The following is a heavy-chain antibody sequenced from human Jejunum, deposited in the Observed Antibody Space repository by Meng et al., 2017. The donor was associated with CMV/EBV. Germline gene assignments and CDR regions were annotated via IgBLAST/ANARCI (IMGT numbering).Heavy chain of an antibody. CDR3: VTNVYCSGGGCRNY. Sequence: GFTFSGDWMHWVRQAPGKGLMLVSRINGDETSSGYADSVKGRFTISRDNANNMLYLQLDSLRAEDTAVYYCVTNVYCSGGGCRNYWGQGTLVTVSS. D-gene: IGHD2-15*01. CDR1: GFTFSGDW. J-gene: IGHJ4*02. CDR2: INGDETSS. V-gene: IGHV3-74*01.